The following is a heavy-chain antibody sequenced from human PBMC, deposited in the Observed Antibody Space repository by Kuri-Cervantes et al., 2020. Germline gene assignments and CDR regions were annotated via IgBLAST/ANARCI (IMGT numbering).Heavy chain of an antibody. CDR2: LNPSGGST. D-gene: IGHD3/OR15-3a*01. V-gene: IGHV1-46*01. CDR3: ARGYDLLSGMDV. J-gene: IGHJ6*02. Sequence: ASVKVSCKASGYTFTSYYMHWVRQAPGQGLEWMGILNPSGGSTSYAQKFQGRLTMTTDTSTSPAYMELRSLRSDDTAVYYCARGYDLLSGMDVWGQGTTVTVSS. CDR1: GYTFTSYY.